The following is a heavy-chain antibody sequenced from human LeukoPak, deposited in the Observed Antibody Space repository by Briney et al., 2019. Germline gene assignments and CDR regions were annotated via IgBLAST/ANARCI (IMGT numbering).Heavy chain of an antibody. CDR1: GYTFTSYY. V-gene: IGHV1-46*01. CDR2: INPSGGST. D-gene: IGHD3-22*01. J-gene: IGHJ4*02. CDR3: ARSTYYYDSSGYFPRGDFDY. Sequence: ASVKVSCKASGYTFTSYYMHWVRQAPGQGLEWMGIINPSGGSTSYAQKFQGRVTMTRDTSTSTVYMELSSLRSEDTAVYHCARSTYYYDSSGYFPRGDFDYWGQGTLVTVSS.